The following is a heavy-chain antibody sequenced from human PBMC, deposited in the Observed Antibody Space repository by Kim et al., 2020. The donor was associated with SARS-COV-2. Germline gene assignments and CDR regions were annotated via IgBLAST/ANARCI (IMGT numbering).Heavy chain of an antibody. J-gene: IGHJ5*02. Sequence: GGSLRLSCAASGFTFSDYYMSWIRQAPGKGLEWVSYISSSSSYTNYADSVKGRFTISRDNAKNSLYLQMNSLRAEDTAVYYCARDIPARYSSGWYKVGMFDPWGQGTLVTVSS. CDR3: ARDIPARYSSGWYKVGMFDP. CDR2: ISSSSSYT. V-gene: IGHV3-11*06. D-gene: IGHD6-19*01. CDR1: GFTFSDYY.